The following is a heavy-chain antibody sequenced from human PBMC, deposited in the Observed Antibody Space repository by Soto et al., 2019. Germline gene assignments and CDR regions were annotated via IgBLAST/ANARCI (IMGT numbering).Heavy chain of an antibody. D-gene: IGHD5-12*01. CDR3: VRQKGEGYNYYFDY. J-gene: IGHJ4*02. Sequence: SVKVSCKASGGTFSSYAISWVRQAPGQGLEWMGGIIPIFGTANYAQKFQGRVTITADESTSTAYMELTRLRSDDTTEYYCVRQKGEGYNYYFDYWGQGTLVTVSS. V-gene: IGHV1-69*13. CDR2: IIPIFGTA. CDR1: GGTFSSYA.